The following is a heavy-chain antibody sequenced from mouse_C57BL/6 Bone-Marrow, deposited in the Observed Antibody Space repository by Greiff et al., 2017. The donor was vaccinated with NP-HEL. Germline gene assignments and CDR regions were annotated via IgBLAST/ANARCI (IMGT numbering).Heavy chain of an antibody. J-gene: IGHJ4*01. Sequence: EVMLVESGGDLVKPGGSLKLSCAASGFTFSSYGMSWVRQTPDKRLEWVATISSGGSYTYYPASVKGRFTISRDNAKNTLYLQMSSLKSEDTAMYYCARRVVGGDYWGQGTSVTVSS. CDR1: GFTFSSYG. V-gene: IGHV5-6*02. CDR2: ISSGGSYT. CDR3: ARRVVGGDY. D-gene: IGHD1-1*01.